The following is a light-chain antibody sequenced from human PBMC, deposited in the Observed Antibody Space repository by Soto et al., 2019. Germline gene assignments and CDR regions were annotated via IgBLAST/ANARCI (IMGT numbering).Light chain of an antibody. J-gene: IGKJ1*01. CDR3: HQYGNSPQT. V-gene: IGKV3-20*01. CDR1: QSVSSSY. CDR2: GAS. Sequence: EIVLTQSPGTLSLSPWERSTLSCRASQSVSSSYLAWYQQKPGQAPRLLIYGASSRATGIPDRFSGSGSGTVFTLTINILEPDDFAVYYCHQYGNSPQTFGQGTKVDIK.